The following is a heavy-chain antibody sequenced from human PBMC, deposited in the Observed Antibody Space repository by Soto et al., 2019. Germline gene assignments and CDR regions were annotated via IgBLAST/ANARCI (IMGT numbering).Heavy chain of an antibody. CDR1: GGTLSSYA. J-gene: IGHJ4*02. Sequence: QVQLVQSGAEVKKPGSSVKVSCKASGGTLSSYAISCVRQAPGQGLEGTGGIIPLFGTANYAQKFQGRVTITADKSTSTAYMELSSLRAEDTAVYYCARTAFGDYLGFDYWGQGTMVTVSS. D-gene: IGHD4-17*01. V-gene: IGHV1-69*06. CDR2: IIPLFGTA. CDR3: ARTAFGDYLGFDY.